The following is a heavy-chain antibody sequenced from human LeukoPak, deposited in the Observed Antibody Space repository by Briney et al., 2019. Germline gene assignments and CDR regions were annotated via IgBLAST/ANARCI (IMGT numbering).Heavy chain of an antibody. V-gene: IGHV3-23*01. J-gene: IGHJ4*02. CDR2: ISGSGGST. CDR3: AKWGVGATKGDFDY. CDR1: GFTFSSYS. Sequence: SGGSLRLSCAASGFTFSSYSMSWVRQAPGKGLEWVSAISGSGGSTYYADSVKGRFTISRDNSKNTLYLQMNSLRAEDTAVYYCAKWGVGATKGDFDYWGQGTLVTVSS. D-gene: IGHD1-26*01.